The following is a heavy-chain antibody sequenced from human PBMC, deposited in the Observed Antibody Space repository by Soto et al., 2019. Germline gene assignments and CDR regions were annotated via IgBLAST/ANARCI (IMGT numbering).Heavy chain of an antibody. V-gene: IGHV3-23*01. D-gene: IGHD6-6*01. CDR2: ISGSGGST. Sequence: PGGSLRLSCAASGFTFSSYAMSWVRQAPGKGLEWVSAISGSGGSTYYADSVKGRFTISRDNSKNTLYLQMNSLRAEDTAVYYCAKEATPINLIAARNFDYWGQGTLVTVSS. CDR3: AKEATPINLIAARNFDY. J-gene: IGHJ4*02. CDR1: GFTFSSYA.